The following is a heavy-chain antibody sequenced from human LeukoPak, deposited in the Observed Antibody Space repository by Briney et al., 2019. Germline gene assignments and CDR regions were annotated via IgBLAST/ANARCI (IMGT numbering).Heavy chain of an antibody. CDR1: GYTFTSYY. Sequence: ASVKVSCKASGYTFTSYYMHWVRQAPGQGLEWMGIINPSGGSTSYAQKFQGRVTMTRDMSTSTVYMELSSLRSEDTAVYYCAREDYYDSRGFDWFDPWGQGTLVTVSS. J-gene: IGHJ5*02. CDR3: AREDYYDSRGFDWFDP. CDR2: INPSGGST. D-gene: IGHD3-22*01. V-gene: IGHV1-46*01.